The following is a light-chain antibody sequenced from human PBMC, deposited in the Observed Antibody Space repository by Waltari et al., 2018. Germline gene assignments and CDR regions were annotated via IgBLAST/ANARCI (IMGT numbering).Light chain of an antibody. V-gene: IGKV1-5*03. Sequence: DIQMTQSPSTLSASVGARVTITCRASQSIRSWLAWYQQKPGKAPKLLIYKASSLESGVPSRFSGSGSRTEFTLTISSLQPDDFATYYCQQYNSYSRAFGGGTKVEIK. CDR1: QSIRSW. CDR2: KAS. CDR3: QQYNSYSRA. J-gene: IGKJ4*01.